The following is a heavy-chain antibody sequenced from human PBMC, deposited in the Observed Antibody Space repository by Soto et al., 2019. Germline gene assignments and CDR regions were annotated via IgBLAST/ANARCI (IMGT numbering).Heavy chain of an antibody. Sequence: GGSLRLSCAASGFTFSSYAMSWVRQAPGKGLEWVSAISGSGGSTYYADSVKGRFTISRDNSKNTLYLQMNSLRAEDTAVYYCAKDGDIVVVPAAIHAFDIWGQGTMVTVSS. V-gene: IGHV3-23*01. CDR2: ISGSGGST. D-gene: IGHD2-2*01. J-gene: IGHJ3*02. CDR1: GFTFSSYA. CDR3: AKDGDIVVVPAAIHAFDI.